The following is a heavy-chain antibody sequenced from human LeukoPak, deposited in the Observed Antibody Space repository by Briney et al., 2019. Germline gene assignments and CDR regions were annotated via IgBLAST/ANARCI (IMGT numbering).Heavy chain of an antibody. J-gene: IGHJ5*02. Sequence: SETLSLTCTVSGGSIRSYYWSWIRQAPGKGLEWIGYIYYSGSTNYNPSLKSRVTISVDTSKNQFSLKLRSVTAADTAVYYCARDKGDYGDYYWFDPWGQGTLVTVSS. CDR3: ARDKGDYGDYYWFDP. V-gene: IGHV4-59*01. CDR1: GGSIRSYY. D-gene: IGHD4-17*01. CDR2: IYYSGST.